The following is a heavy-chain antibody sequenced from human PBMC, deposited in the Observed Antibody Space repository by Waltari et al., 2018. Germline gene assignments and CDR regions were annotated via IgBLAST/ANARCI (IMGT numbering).Heavy chain of an antibody. CDR1: GFTFSNYH. Sequence: QVQLVESGGGVVQPGTSLRLSCAASGFTFSNYHFHWVRQAPGKGLEWLAVISFDGTNKFYTDSLMGRVAISRDNFESTLSLQMSRLTPEDTAVYYCARDPASPPALYYYLDVWGRGTTVIVSS. CDR3: ARDPASPPALYYYLDV. V-gene: IGHV3-30*09. J-gene: IGHJ6*03. CDR2: ISFDGTNK. D-gene: IGHD2-15*01.